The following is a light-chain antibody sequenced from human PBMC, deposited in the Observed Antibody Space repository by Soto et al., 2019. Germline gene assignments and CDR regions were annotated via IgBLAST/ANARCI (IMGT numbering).Light chain of an antibody. CDR3: CSYAGVSAWV. CDR1: SSDVGSYNF. V-gene: IGLV2-23*01. Sequence: QSALTQPASVSGSPGQSITISCTGTSSDVGSYNFVSWYQQHPGKAPKLMIYEGSKRPSGVSNRFSGSKSGNTASLTISGLQAEDEADYYCCSYAGVSAWVFGGGTKVTVL. CDR2: EGS. J-gene: IGLJ3*02.